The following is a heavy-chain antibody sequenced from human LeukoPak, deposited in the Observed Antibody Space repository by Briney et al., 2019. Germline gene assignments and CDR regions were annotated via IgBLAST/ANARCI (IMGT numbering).Heavy chain of an antibody. CDR3: ARVSRVAARPPYYFDY. D-gene: IGHD6-6*01. CDR1: GFTFSSYS. J-gene: IGHJ4*02. CDR2: ISSSSSYI. V-gene: IGHV3-21*01. Sequence: GGSLRLSCAASGFTFSSYSMNWVRQAPGKGLEWVSSISSSSSYIYYADSVKGRFTISRDNAKNSLYLQMNSLRAEDTAVYYCARVSRVAARPPYYFDYWGQGTLVTVSS.